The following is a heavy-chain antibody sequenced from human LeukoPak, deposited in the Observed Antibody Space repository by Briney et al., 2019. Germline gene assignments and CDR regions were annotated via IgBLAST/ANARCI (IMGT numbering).Heavy chain of an antibody. CDR2: ISVYNGNT. CDR1: GYIFTRYG. J-gene: IGHJ5*02. V-gene: IGHV1-18*01. Sequence: SSVKVSCKASGYIFTRYGISWVRQAPGPGLEWMEWISVYNGNTNYPQRLQGRVTMTTDTSTTTAYMELRSLRSDDTAVYYCARDINGYYYDSHGYYPTDLWGQGTLVTVSS. D-gene: IGHD3-22*01. CDR3: ARDINGYYYDSHGYYPTDL.